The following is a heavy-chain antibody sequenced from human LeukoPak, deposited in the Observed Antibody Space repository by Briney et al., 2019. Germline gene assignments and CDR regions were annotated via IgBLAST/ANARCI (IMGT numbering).Heavy chain of an antibody. V-gene: IGHV3-23*01. D-gene: IGHD3-16*01. CDR3: AKGNYGIYYYGMDV. CDR2: ISGSGGST. J-gene: IGHJ6*02. Sequence: AISGSGGSTYYADSVKGRFTISRDNSKNALYLQMNSLRAEDTAVYYCAKGNYGIYYYGMDVWGQGTTVTVSS.